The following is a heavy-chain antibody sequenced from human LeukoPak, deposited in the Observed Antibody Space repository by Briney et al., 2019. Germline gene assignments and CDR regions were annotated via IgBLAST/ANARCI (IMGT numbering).Heavy chain of an antibody. D-gene: IGHD6-13*01. Sequence: PSGTLSLTCGVSGGSIRNTNWWTWVRQPPGKGLEWIGEVNLQGRTNYNPSLKIRVAISVDKSENHLSLKLTSVTAADTAVYYCARDRAAAGLHYVMDVWGQGTTVTVSS. V-gene: IGHV4-4*02. J-gene: IGHJ6*02. CDR2: VNLQGRT. CDR1: GGSIRNTNW. CDR3: ARDRAAAGLHYVMDV.